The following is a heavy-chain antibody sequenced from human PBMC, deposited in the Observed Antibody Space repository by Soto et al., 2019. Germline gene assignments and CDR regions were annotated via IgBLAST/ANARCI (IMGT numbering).Heavy chain of an antibody. CDR3: ARGVGGNAVTPKNGRDV. CDR1: GGTFSSYA. CDR2: IIPIFGTA. V-gene: IGHV1-69*01. Sequence: QVQLVQSGAEVKKPGSSVKVSCKASGGTFSSYAISWVRQAPGQGLEWMGGIIPIFGTANYAQKFQGRVTITADESTSTAYSELSSLRSEDTAVYYCARGVGGNAVTPKNGRDVRGQGTSVTVPS. J-gene: IGHJ6*02. D-gene: IGHD3-16*01.